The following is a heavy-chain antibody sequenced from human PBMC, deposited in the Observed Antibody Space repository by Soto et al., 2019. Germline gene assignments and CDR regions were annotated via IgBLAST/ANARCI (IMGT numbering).Heavy chain of an antibody. J-gene: IGHJ3*01. CDR3: ARSKDCGGDCYRPGAFAF. CDR2: IDHSGST. D-gene: IGHD2-21*02. Sequence: PXDTLSLTCTVAGCSISSGGYSWSWIRQPPGKGLEWIGYIDHSGSTYYNPSLKSRVPISVDRSKNQFPLKLSSVTAADTAVYYGARSKDCGGDCYRPGAFAFWGQGKRVTVSS. V-gene: IGHV4-30-2*01. CDR1: GCSISSGGYS.